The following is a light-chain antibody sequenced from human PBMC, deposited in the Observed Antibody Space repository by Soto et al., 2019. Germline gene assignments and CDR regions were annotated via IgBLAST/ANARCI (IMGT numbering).Light chain of an antibody. CDR1: SSNIGGNS. CDR3: GSWDSSLSAYV. Sequence: VLTQPPSVSAAPGQKVTISRSGSSSNIGGNSVSWYQQLPGTAPKLLIYDDNKRPSGIPDRFSGSKSGTSATLGITGFQTGDEADYYCGSWDSSLSAYVFGTGTKV. V-gene: IGLV1-51*01. CDR2: DDN. J-gene: IGLJ1*01.